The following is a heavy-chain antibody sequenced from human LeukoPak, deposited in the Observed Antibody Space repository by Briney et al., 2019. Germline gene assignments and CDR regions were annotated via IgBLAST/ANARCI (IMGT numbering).Heavy chain of an antibody. CDR1: GFTFSNYA. V-gene: IGHV3-23*01. J-gene: IGHJ4*02. Sequence: GRSLRLSCAASGFTFSNYAMSWVRQAPGKGLEWVSAISGGGSPTYSADSVKGRFTIFRDNSKNTLYLQMNSLRAEDTAVYYCTTDHFYYDILTGYYPSDYWGQGTLVTVSS. D-gene: IGHD3-9*01. CDR2: ISGGGSPT. CDR3: TTDHFYYDILTGYYPSDY.